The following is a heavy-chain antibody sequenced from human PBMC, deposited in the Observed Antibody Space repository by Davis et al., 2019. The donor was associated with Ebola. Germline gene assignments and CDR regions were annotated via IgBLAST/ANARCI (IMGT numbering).Heavy chain of an antibody. CDR2: IIPILGIA. D-gene: IGHD4-17*01. V-gene: IGHV1-69*04. Sequence: SVKVSCKASGGTFSSYAISWVRQAPEQGLEWMGRIIPILGIANYAQKFQGRVTITADKSTSTAYMELSSLRSEDTAVYYCARGGREVTTSSFDYWGQGTLVTVSS. J-gene: IGHJ4*02. CDR1: GGTFSSYA. CDR3: ARGGREVTTSSFDY.